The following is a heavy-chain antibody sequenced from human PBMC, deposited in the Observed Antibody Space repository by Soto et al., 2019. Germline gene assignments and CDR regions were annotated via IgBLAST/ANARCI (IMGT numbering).Heavy chain of an antibody. J-gene: IGHJ6*02. CDR1: GYTLTTYV. Sequence: QVQLVQSGAEVKKPGASVKVSCKASGYTLTTYVMHWVRQAPGQRLEWMGWINAGNDNTKYSEKFQGRVTITRDTSASTVYMELSSLSSEDTAVYYCVKVGQYYYGMDVWGQGTTVTVSS. CDR3: VKVGQYYYGMDV. D-gene: IGHD3-3*01. V-gene: IGHV1-3*01. CDR2: INAGNDNT.